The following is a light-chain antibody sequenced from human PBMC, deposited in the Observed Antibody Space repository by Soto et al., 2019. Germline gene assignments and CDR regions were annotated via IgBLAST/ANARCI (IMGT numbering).Light chain of an antibody. J-gene: IGKJ5*01. CDR1: QSISSY. CDR2: DAS. CDR3: QQYNNLPT. V-gene: IGKV1-33*01. Sequence: DIPITQSPASLSASLGDRVTITCRSSQSISSYLNWHQQKPGKAPKLLIYDASNLETGVPSRFSGSGSGTDFTFTISSLQPEDIGTYYCQQYNNLPTFGQGTRLEIK.